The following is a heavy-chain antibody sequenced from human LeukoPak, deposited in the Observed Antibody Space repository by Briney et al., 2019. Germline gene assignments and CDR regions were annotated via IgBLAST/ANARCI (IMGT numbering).Heavy chain of an antibody. CDR1: GDSVSSNSAA. Sequence: SQTLSLTCAISGDSVSSNSAAWNWIRQSPSRGLEWLGRTYYRSKWYNDYAVSVKSRITINPDTSKNQFSLQLNSVTPEDTAVYYCARGRKGYDSSGYSERGYYYYYYMDVWGKGTTVTVSS. CDR2: TYYRSKWYN. CDR3: ARGRKGYDSSGYSERGYYYYYYMDV. D-gene: IGHD3-22*01. V-gene: IGHV6-1*01. J-gene: IGHJ6*03.